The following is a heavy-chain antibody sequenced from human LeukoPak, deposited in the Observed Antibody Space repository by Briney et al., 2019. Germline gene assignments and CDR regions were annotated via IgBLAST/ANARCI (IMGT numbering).Heavy chain of an antibody. V-gene: IGHV3-53*01. CDR3: ARGTTNSGSFDDAFDI. D-gene: IGHD1-26*01. CDR2: IYSDNT. J-gene: IGHJ3*02. Sequence: GGSLRLSCTVSGFTVSTNSMSWVRQAPGKGLEWVSFIYSDNTHYSDSVKGRFTISRDNSKNTLYLQMNSLRAEDTAVYYCARGTTNSGSFDDAFDIWGQGTMVTVSS. CDR1: GFTVSTNS.